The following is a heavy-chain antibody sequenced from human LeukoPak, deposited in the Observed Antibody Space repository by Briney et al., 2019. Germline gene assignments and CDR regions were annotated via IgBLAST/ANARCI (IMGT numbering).Heavy chain of an antibody. J-gene: IGHJ4*02. CDR3: AKLWQ. D-gene: IGHD3-10*01. Sequence: GGSLRLSCAASGFTFDDYAMHWVRQAPGKGLEWVSGISWNSGSIGYADSVKGRFTISRDNAKNSLYLQMNSLRAEDTAVYYCAKLWQWSQGTLVTVSS. CDR1: GFTFDDYA. V-gene: IGHV3-9*01. CDR2: ISWNSGSI.